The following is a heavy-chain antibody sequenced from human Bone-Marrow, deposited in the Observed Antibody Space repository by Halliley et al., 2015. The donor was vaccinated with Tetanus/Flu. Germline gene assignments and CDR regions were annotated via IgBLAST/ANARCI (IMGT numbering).Heavy chain of an antibody. CDR3: ASERGNDDYSIWFDP. D-gene: IGHD4-4*01. Sequence: TLSLTCTVSGDSISSYYWSWIRQPPGKGLEWIGYISDSGSTDYNPSLKSRVTLSVDTSKNQFSLKLSSVTAADTAVYYCASERGNDDYSIWFDPWGQGTLVTVSS. CDR1: GDSISSYY. J-gene: IGHJ5*02. CDR2: ISDSGST. V-gene: IGHV4-59*01.